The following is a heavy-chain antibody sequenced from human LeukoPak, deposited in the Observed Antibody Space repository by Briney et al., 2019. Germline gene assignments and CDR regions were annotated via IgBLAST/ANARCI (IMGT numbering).Heavy chain of an antibody. D-gene: IGHD4-17*01. CDR3: TRGRTRGRMPVPTVTTPGLFDY. Sequence: PGGSLSLSCAPSGLTLNSYWMHCLRHAPGKGLVCVARITGDGGGTIYADSVKSRFTISRDNAKNTMYLQMNSLRADDTAVYYCTRGRTRGRMPVPTVTTPGLFDYWGQGTLVTVSS. V-gene: IGHV3-74*01. CDR1: GLTLNSYW. CDR2: ITGDGGGT. J-gene: IGHJ4*02.